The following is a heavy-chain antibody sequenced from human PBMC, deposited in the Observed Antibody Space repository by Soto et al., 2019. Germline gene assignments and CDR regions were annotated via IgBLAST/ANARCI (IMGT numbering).Heavy chain of an antibody. J-gene: IGHJ3*02. Sequence: SETLSLTCTVSGGSISSYYWSWIRQPPGKGLEWIGYIYYSGSTNYNPSLKSRVTISVDTSKNQFSLKLSSVTAADTAVYYCARPITTLFAFDIWGQGTMVTVSS. CDR3: ARPITTLFAFDI. V-gene: IGHV4-59*01. CDR1: GGSISSYY. D-gene: IGHD3-22*01. CDR2: IYYSGST.